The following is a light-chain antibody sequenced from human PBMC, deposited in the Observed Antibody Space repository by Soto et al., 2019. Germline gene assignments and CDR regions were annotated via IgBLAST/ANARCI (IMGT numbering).Light chain of an antibody. Sequence: DIQMTQSPSSLSASVGDRVTITCRPSQSINRYLNWYQQKPGTAPKVLIYAASNLQSGVPSRFSGSGSETDFTLTISSLQPEDSATYYCQQSYSVPRTFGHGTRVEIK. V-gene: IGKV1-39*01. J-gene: IGKJ1*01. CDR2: AAS. CDR3: QQSYSVPRT. CDR1: QSINRY.